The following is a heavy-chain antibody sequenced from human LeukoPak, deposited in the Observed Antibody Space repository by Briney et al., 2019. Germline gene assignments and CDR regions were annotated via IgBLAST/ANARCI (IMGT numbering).Heavy chain of an antibody. V-gene: IGHV3-74*01. CDR1: GFTYSNYW. D-gene: IGHD1/OR15-1a*01. Sequence: GGSLRLSCVVSGFTYSNYWMHWVRQVPGKGPVWVSRINPDGTIIDYADFVRGRFIISRDNAKNLLYLQMNGLRADDTALYYCAKDLSWNTADRWGQGTLVTVSS. J-gene: IGHJ5*02. CDR3: AKDLSWNTADR. CDR2: INPDGTII.